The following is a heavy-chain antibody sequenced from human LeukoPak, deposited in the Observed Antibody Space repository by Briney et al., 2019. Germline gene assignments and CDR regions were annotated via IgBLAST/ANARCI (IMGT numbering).Heavy chain of an antibody. J-gene: IGHJ5*02. CDR3: ARAGLGHCSSTSCYRHNWFDP. Sequence: SETLSLTCAVYGGSFSGYYWSWIRQPPGKGLEWIGEINHSGSINYNPSLKSRVTISVDTSKNQFSLKLSSVTAADTAVYYCARAGLGHCSSTSCYRHNWFDPWGQGTLVTVSS. V-gene: IGHV4-34*01. CDR2: INHSGSI. CDR1: GGSFSGYY. D-gene: IGHD2-2*02.